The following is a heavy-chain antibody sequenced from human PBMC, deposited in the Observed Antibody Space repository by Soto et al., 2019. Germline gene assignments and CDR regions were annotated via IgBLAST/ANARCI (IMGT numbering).Heavy chain of an antibody. CDR1: GYTLTELS. V-gene: IGHV1-24*01. CDR2: FDPEDGET. Sequence: ASVKVSCKVSGYTLTELSMHWVRQAPGKGLEWMGGFDPEDGETIYAQKFQGRVTMTKDTSTDPAYMELSSLRSEDTAVYYCATIDYDYALGSYRHPDCWFDSWGQGTLVTVS. D-gene: IGHD3-16*02. J-gene: IGHJ5*01. CDR3: ATIDYDYALGSYRHPDCWFDS.